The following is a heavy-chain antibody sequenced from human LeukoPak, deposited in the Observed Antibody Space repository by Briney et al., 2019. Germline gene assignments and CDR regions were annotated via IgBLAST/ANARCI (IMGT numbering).Heavy chain of an antibody. J-gene: IGHJ5*01. CDR3: ARDQGVNSGWFDS. D-gene: IGHD3-10*01. CDR2: TSSGGQTT. CDR1: GFSFNDHY. Sequence: GGSLRLSCAASGFSFNDHYMAWIRQAPGKGLQWVAYTSSGGQTTYYADSVRGRFTISRDNGRGSLYLEMNSLRVDDTAVYYCARDQGVNSGWFDSWGQGTLVTV. V-gene: IGHV3-11*04.